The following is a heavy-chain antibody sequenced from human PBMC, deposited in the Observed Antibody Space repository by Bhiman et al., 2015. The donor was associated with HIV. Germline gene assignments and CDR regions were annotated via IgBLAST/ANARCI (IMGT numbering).Heavy chain of an antibody. CDR3: AKSDRYQLLTGGRFDY. Sequence: EVQLLESGGGLVQPGGSLRLSCVVSGFTFRSYAMSWVRQAPGKGLEWVSGIIESGGSTYYTGSVKGRFTISRDNSKNTLYLQMNSLRAEDTAVYFCAKSDRYQLLTGGRFDYWGQGTLVTVS. CDR2: IIESGGST. D-gene: IGHD2-2*01. CDR1: GFTFRSYA. J-gene: IGHJ4*02. V-gene: IGHV3-23*01.